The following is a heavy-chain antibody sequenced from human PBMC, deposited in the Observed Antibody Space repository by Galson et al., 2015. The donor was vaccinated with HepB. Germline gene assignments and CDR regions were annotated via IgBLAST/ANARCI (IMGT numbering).Heavy chain of an antibody. CDR3: ARGDAPEGRARRDGYNH. J-gene: IGHJ4*02. Sequence: SLRLSCAASGFTFSDYYMSWIRQAPGKGLEWVSYISSSSSYTNYADSVKGRFTISRDNAKNSLYLQMNSLRAEDTAVYYCARGDAPEGRARRDGYNHWGQGTLVTVSS. D-gene: IGHD5-24*01. CDR1: GFTFSDYY. CDR2: ISSSSSYT. V-gene: IGHV3-11*03.